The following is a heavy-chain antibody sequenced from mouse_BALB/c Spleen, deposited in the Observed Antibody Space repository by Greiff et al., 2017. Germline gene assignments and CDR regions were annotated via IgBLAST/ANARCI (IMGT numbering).Heavy chain of an antibody. CDR2: ISYSGST. J-gene: IGHJ2*01. CDR1: GDSITSGY. V-gene: IGHV3-8*02. CDR3: ARRAMITRELDY. Sequence: EVKLMESGPSLVKPSQTLSLTCSVTGDSITSGYWNWIRKFPGNKLEYMGYISYSGSTYYNPSLKSRISITRDTSKNQYYLQLNSVTTEDTATYYCARRAMITRELDYWGQGTTLTVSS. D-gene: IGHD2-4*01.